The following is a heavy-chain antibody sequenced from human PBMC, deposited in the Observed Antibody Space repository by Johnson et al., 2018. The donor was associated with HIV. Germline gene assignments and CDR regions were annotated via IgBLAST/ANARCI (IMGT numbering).Heavy chain of an antibody. CDR2: IYTGGST. Sequence: VLLVESGGGLVKPGGSLRLSCAASGFTVSASSMIWVRQAPGEGLKWVSLIYTGGSTYYADSLKGRFIIPRDNSKNTLYLQMNSLRAEDPDLYYCARGLRSGIGVVYDAFDIWGQGTMVTVSS. CDR3: ARGLRSGIGVVYDAFDI. J-gene: IGHJ3*02. V-gene: IGHV3-53*01. D-gene: IGHD3-22*01. CDR1: GFTVSASS.